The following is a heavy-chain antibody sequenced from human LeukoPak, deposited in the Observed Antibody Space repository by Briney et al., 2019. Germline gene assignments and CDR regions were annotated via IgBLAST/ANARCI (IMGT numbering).Heavy chain of an antibody. Sequence: GGSLRLSCAASGFMFSGSPMHWVRQASGKGLEWVGHIYTKANNYATIYAASVKGRFTISRDDSKNTAYLQMNSLKTEDTAVYYCARPSQYGSGTDYYFDSWGQGTLVTVSS. CDR2: IYTKANNYAT. J-gene: IGHJ4*02. V-gene: IGHV3-73*01. CDR1: GFMFSGSP. CDR3: ARPSQYGSGTDYYFDS. D-gene: IGHD3-10*01.